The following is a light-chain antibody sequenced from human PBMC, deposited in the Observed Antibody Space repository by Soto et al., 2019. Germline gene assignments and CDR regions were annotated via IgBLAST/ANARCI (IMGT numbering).Light chain of an antibody. CDR3: NSYTSSTTLV. Sequence: QSVLTQPASVSVSPGQSITISCTGTSSDVGGYNYVPWYQQHPGKAPKLMIYEVSNRPSGVSNRFSASKSGNTASLTISGLQAEDEADYYCNSYTSSTTLVFGTGTKVPV. J-gene: IGLJ1*01. V-gene: IGLV2-14*01. CDR1: SSDVGGYNY. CDR2: EVS.